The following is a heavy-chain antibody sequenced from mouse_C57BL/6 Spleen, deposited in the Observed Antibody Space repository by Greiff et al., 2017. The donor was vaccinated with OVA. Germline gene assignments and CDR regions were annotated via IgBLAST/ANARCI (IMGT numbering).Heavy chain of an antibody. J-gene: IGHJ4*01. CDR2: IDPEDGET. V-gene: IGHV14-2*01. CDR1: GFNIKDYY. CDR3: ARGDCNYAMDY. Sequence: EVQLIQSGAELVKPGASVKLSCKASGFNIKDYYMHWVKQRTEKGLEWIGRIDPEDGETKYAPKFQGKATIKADKSYNTDYLQLSSLTTEDTAVYYCARGDCNYAMDYWGQGTSVTVSS. D-gene: IGHD2-13*01.